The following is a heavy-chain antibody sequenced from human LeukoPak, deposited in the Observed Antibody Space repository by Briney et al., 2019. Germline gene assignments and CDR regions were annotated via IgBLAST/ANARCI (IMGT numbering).Heavy chain of an antibody. J-gene: IGHJ4*02. D-gene: IGHD5-18*01. Sequence: ASVKVSCKASGGTFSSYAISWVRQAPGQGLEWMGWINPKSGDTNYAQNFRGRVTMTRDTSFRTAYMEVSRLRSDDTGVYYCARERGRGPDTALDYWGQGSLVTVSS. CDR3: ARERGRGPDTALDY. CDR2: INPKSGDT. V-gene: IGHV1-2*02. CDR1: GGTFSSYA.